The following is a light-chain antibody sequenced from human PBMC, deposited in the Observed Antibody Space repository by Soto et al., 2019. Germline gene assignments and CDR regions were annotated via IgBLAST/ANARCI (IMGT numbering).Light chain of an antibody. V-gene: IGKV3-20*01. CDR2: GAS. CDR3: HQYGGSPT. CDR1: QTLSSTY. Sequence: EIVLTQSPGTLSLSPGERATLSCRASQTLSSTYIAWYQQKPGQAPRLLIYGASSRATGIPDRFSGSGSGTDFTLTINRLKPEDFAVYYCHQYGGSPTFGQGTRLEIQ. J-gene: IGKJ5*01.